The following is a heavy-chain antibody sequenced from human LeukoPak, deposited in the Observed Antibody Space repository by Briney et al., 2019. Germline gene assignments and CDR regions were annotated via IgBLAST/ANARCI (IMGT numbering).Heavy chain of an antibody. J-gene: IGHJ4*02. CDR1: GFTFSSYA. D-gene: IGHD5-12*01. CDR3: TTDVRGYGPSGRWVYYFDY. Sequence: GGSLRLSCAASGFTFSSYAMSWVRQAPGKGLEWVSAISGSGGSTYYADSVKGRFTISRDNSKNTLYLQMNSLKTEDTAVYYCTTDVRGYGPSGRWVYYFDYWGQGTLVTVSS. CDR2: ISGSGGST. V-gene: IGHV3-23*01.